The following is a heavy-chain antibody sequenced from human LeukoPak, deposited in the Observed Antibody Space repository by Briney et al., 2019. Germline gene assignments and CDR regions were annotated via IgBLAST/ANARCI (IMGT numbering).Heavy chain of an antibody. D-gene: IGHD5-12*01. CDR3: AKPGHTQHKWLRSQYYYYGMDV. V-gene: IGHV3-23*01. CDR2: ISGSGGST. Sequence: PGGSLRLSCAASGFTFSSYAMSWVRQAPGKGLEWVSAISGSGGSTYYADSVKGRFTISRDNSKNTLYLQMNSLRAEDTAVYYCAKPGHTQHKWLRSQYYYYGMDVWGQGTTVTVSS. J-gene: IGHJ6*02. CDR1: GFTFSSYA.